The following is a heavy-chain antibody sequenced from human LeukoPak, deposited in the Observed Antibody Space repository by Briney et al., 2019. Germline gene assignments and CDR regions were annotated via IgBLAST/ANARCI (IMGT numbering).Heavy chain of an antibody. CDR2: MNPNSGNT. CDR3: ARTKADHDAFDI. D-gene: IGHD2-8*01. CDR1: GYTFTSYD. J-gene: IGHJ3*02. Sequence: GASVKVSCKASGYTFTSYDINWVRQATGQGLEWMGWMNPNSGNTGYAQKFQGRVTMTRNTSISTAYMELSSLRSEDTVVYYCARTKADHDAFDIWGQGTMVTVSS. V-gene: IGHV1-8*01.